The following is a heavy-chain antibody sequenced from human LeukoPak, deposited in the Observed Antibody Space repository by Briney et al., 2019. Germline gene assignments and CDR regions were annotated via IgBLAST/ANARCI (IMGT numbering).Heavy chain of an antibody. CDR3: ARTFYSDGSGWNDY. J-gene: IGHJ4*02. CDR1: GFTFSSYW. V-gene: IGHV3-23*01. D-gene: IGHD3-22*01. CDR2: ISGSGGST. Sequence: GGSLRLSCAASGFTFSSYWMSWVRQAPGKGLEWVSAISGSGGSTCYADSVKGRFTISRDNSKNTLYLQMNSLRAEDTAIYYCARTFYSDGSGWNDYWGQGTLVSVSS.